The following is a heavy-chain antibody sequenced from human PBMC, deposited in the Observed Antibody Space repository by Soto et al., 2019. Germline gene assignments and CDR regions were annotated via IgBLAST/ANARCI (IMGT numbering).Heavy chain of an antibody. J-gene: IGHJ3*02. Sequence: PGESLKISCKGSGYTFTDYWIGWVRQLPGKGLEWMGIIYPGDSDTRYSPSFQGHVTITVDKSTNTAYLQWNTLRASDTAMYYCARQGDMAATPADAFDIWGQGTLVTVSS. CDR2: IYPGDSDT. V-gene: IGHV5-51*01. D-gene: IGHD6-19*01. CDR3: ARQGDMAATPADAFDI. CDR1: GYTFTDYW.